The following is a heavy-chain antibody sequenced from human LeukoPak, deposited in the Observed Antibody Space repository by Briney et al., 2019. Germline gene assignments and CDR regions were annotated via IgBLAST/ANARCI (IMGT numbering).Heavy chain of an antibody. D-gene: IGHD6-13*01. CDR3: ARGPLVQSSPEFAP. CDR1: GGSFSGYY. Sequence: SETLSLTCAVYGGSFSGYYWSWIRQPPGKGLEWIGEINHSGSTNYNPSLKSRVTISVDTSKNQFSLKLSSVTAADTAVYYCARGPLVQSSPEFAPWGQGTLVTVSS. J-gene: IGHJ5*02. CDR2: INHSGST. V-gene: IGHV4-34*01.